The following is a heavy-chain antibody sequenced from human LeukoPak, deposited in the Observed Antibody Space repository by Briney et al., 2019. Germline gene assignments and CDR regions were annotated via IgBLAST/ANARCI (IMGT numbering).Heavy chain of an antibody. J-gene: IGHJ4*02. D-gene: IGHD5-12*01. V-gene: IGHV3-21*01. CDR3: ARDRSGYDSFDYFDY. CDR2: ISSSSSYI. CDR1: GFTFSSYS. Sequence: PGGSLRLSCAASGFTFSSYSMNWVRQAPGKGLEWVSSISSSSSYIYYADSVKGRFTISRDNAKNSLYLQMNSLRAEDTAVYYCARDRSGYDSFDYFDYWGQGTLVTVSS.